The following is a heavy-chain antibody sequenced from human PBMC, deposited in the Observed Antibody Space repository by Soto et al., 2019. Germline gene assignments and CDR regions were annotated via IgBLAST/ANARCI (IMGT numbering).Heavy chain of an antibody. CDR2: IYYSGST. CDR1: GGSISSYY. V-gene: IGHV4-59*01. CDR3: ARSTTVTTYFPFDY. J-gene: IGHJ4*02. Sequence: SETLSLTCTVSGGSISSYYWSWIRQPPGKGLEWIGYIYYSGSTNYNPSLKSRVTISVDTSKNQFSLKLSSVTAADTAVYYCARSTTVTTYFPFDYWGQGTLVTVSS. D-gene: IGHD4-17*01.